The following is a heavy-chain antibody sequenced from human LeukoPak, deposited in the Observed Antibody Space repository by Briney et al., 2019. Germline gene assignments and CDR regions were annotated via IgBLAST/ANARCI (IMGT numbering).Heavy chain of an antibody. CDR3: AKGAYYDLPSRFQH. CDR1: GFTFSSYA. J-gene: IGHJ1*01. V-gene: IGHV3-30*02. D-gene: IGHD3-22*01. CDR2: IRYDGSDK. Sequence: PGGSLRLSCAASGFTFSSYAMHWVRQAPGKGLEWVAFIRYDGSDKYYADSVKGRFTISRDNSKKTLYIQMNSLRAEDTAVYYCAKGAYYDLPSRFQHWGQGTLVTVSS.